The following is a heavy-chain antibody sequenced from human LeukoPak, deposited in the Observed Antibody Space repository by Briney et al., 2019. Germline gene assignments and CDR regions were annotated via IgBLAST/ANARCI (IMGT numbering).Heavy chain of an antibody. J-gene: IGHJ4*02. CDR2: IYYSGST. Sequence: SETLSLTCTVSGGSISSSSYYWGWIRQPPGKGLEWIGSIYYSGSTYYNPSLKSRVTISVDTSKNQFSLKLSSVTAADTAVYYCARGIIYGSVSYSAPDYWGQGTLVTVSS. CDR3: ARGIIYGSVSYSAPDY. V-gene: IGHV4-39*07. CDR1: GGSISSSSYY. D-gene: IGHD3-10*01.